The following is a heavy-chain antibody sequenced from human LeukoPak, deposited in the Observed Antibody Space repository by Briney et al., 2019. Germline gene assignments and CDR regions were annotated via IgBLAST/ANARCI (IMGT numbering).Heavy chain of an antibody. Sequence: SETLSLTCTVSGGSISSYYWSWIRQPPGRGLEWIGYIYYSGSTNYNPSLKSRVTISVDTSKNQFSLELSSVTAADTAVYYCARDRGSSSSYYYYYYMDVWGKGTTVTVSS. D-gene: IGHD6-6*01. CDR1: GGSISSYY. V-gene: IGHV4-59*01. CDR3: ARDRGSSSSYYYYYYMDV. J-gene: IGHJ6*03. CDR2: IYYSGST.